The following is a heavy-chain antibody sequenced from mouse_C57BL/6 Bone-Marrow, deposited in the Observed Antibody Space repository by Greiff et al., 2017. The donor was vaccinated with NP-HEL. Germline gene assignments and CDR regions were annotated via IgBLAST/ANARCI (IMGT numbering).Heavy chain of an antibody. CDR3: AKCHAPSYFDY. Sequence: QVQLQQPGAELVKPGASVKLSCKASGYTFTSYWMHWVKQRPGQGLEWIGMIHPNSGSTNYNEKFKSKATLTVDKSSRTAYMQLSSLTSEDSAVYYGAKCHAPSYFDYWGQGTTLTVSS. J-gene: IGHJ2*01. D-gene: IGHD6-1*01. CDR2: IHPNSGST. CDR1: GYTFTSYW. V-gene: IGHV1-64*01.